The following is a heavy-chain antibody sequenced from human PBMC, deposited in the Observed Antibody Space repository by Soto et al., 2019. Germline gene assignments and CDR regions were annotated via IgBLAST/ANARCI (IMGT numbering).Heavy chain of an antibody. D-gene: IGHD6-19*01. CDR3: ARRLQWQLRPLDS. CDR1: GFTFSDYY. V-gene: IGHV3-11*01. J-gene: IGHJ4*02. CDR2: INTLSSAI. Sequence: GSLRLSCAGSGFTFSDYYITWIRRAPGKGLEWVSYINTLSSAIYYADSVKGRFTISRDNAKNSVYLQMNSLRAEDTAVYYCARRLQWQLRPLDSWGRGTLVTVSS.